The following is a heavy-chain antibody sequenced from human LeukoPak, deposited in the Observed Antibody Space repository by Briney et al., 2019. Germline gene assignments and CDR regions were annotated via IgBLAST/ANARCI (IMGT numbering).Heavy chain of an antibody. D-gene: IGHD3-22*01. Sequence: GASVKVSCKASGYTFTSYGISWVRQAPGQGLERMGWISAYNGNTNYAQKLQGRVTMTTDTSTSTAYMELRSLRSDGTAVYYCARARDYYDSSGYYFVFDYWGQGTLVTVSS. V-gene: IGHV1-18*01. CDR3: ARARDYYDSSGYYFVFDY. CDR1: GYTFTSYG. J-gene: IGHJ4*02. CDR2: ISAYNGNT.